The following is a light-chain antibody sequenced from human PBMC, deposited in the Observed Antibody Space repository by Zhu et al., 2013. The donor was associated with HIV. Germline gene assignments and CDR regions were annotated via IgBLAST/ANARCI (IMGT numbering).Light chain of an antibody. Sequence: GDRVTITCRASQGISNYLAWYQQKPGKVPKLLIQAASTLQSGVPSRFSGSGSGTDFTLIISSLQPEDFATYYCQNYNTAPWTFGQGTKVEIK. CDR3: QNYNTAPWT. CDR2: AAS. V-gene: IGKV1-27*01. CDR1: QGISNY. J-gene: IGKJ1*01.